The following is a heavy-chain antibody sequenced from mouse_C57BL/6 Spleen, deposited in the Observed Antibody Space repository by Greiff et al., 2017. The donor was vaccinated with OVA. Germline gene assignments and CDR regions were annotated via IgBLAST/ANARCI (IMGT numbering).Heavy chain of an antibody. Sequence: EVKLEESGPGLVKPSQSLSLTCSVTGYSITSGYYWNWIRQFPGNKLEWMGYISYDGSNNYNPSLKNRISITRDTSKNQFFLKLNSVTTEDTATYYCARDSRYFDVWGTGTTVTVSS. CDR3: ARDSRYFDV. J-gene: IGHJ1*03. D-gene: IGHD1-1*01. V-gene: IGHV3-6*01. CDR2: ISYDGSN. CDR1: GYSITSGYY.